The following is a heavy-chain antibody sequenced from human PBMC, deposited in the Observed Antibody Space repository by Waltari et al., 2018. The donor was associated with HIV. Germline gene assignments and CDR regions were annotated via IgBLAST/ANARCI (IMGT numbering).Heavy chain of an antibody. V-gene: IGHV3-11*01. Sequence: QVQLVESGGGLVKPGGSLRLSCAASGFTFSDYHMSWIRQPPGKGLEWVSYIKPGGSNSHYSDSVKGRFTSSRDNAKNALYLQMDNLRGEDTAVYYCARPRYSGYDYPTYFDSWGQGNLVTVSS. J-gene: IGHJ4*02. CDR3: ARPRYSGYDYPTYFDS. D-gene: IGHD5-12*01. CDR2: IKPGGSNS. CDR1: GFTFSDYH.